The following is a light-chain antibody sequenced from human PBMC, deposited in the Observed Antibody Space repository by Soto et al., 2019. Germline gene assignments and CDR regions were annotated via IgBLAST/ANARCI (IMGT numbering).Light chain of an antibody. Sequence: DIQMTQSPSTLSASVGDRVTITCRASQSISSWLTWYQQKAGQAPKLLIYKASIVESGVPSKFSGSGSGTEFPLTISSLQADNSATYYYQQYSNFATFGQGTRVEVK. CDR2: KAS. CDR1: QSISSW. V-gene: IGKV1-5*03. CDR3: QQYSNFAT. J-gene: IGKJ1*01.